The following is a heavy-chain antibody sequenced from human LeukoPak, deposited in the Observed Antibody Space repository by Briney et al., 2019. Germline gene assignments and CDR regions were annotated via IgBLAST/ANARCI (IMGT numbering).Heavy chain of an antibody. CDR2: IRYDATNK. CDR1: RFTFSSYG. D-gene: IGHD4-11*01. J-gene: IGHJ4*02. Sequence: PGGSLRLSCAASRFTFSSYGMHWVRQAPGKGLEWVAFIRYDATNKYYADSVKGRFTISRDNSKNTLYLQMNSLRAEDTAVYYCAAMTSVTTGDYWGQGTLVTVSS. V-gene: IGHV3-30*02. CDR3: AAMTSVTTGDY.